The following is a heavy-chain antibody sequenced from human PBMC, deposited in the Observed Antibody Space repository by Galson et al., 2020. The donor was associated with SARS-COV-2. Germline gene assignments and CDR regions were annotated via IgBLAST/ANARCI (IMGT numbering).Heavy chain of an antibody. J-gene: IGHJ4*02. CDR3: ARHTRIVVAPAAVDY. D-gene: IGHD2-2*01. CDR1: GGSISSSCYY. CDR2: FYYSGST. V-gene: IGHV4-39*01. Sequence: SETLSLTCTVSGGSISSSCYYWGWIRQPPGQGLEWLGSFYYSGSTYYNPSLKSRVTISVDTSKNRFSLTLSSVTAADTAVYYCARHTRIVVAPAAVDYWGQGTLVTVSS.